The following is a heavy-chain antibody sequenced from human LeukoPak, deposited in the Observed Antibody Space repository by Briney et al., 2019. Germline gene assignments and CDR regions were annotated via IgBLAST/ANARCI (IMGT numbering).Heavy chain of an antibody. CDR3: VRDPRGDGSSTFGY. J-gene: IGHJ4*02. D-gene: IGHD1-26*01. V-gene: IGHV3-74*01. CDR1: GFIFTSHW. CDR2: INGDGSRR. Sequence: PGGSLRLSCAASGFIFTSHWMFWVRQVPGKGLVWVSRINGDGSRREYVDSVKGRFTISRDNAKNTLYLQMNSLSAEDTGLYYCVRDPRGDGSSTFGYWGQGTLVTVSS.